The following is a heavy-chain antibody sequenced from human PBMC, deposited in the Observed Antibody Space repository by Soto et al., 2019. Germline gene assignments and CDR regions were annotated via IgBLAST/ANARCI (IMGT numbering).Heavy chain of an antibody. Sequence: SETLSLTCTVSGGSISSSSYYWGWIRQPPGKGLEWIGSIYYSGSTYYNPSLKSRVTISVDTSKNQFSLKLSSVTAADTAVYYCASYQLELRPRIFDYWGQGTLVTVSS. V-gene: IGHV4-39*01. D-gene: IGHD1-7*01. CDR1: GGSISSSSYY. CDR2: IYYSGST. J-gene: IGHJ4*02. CDR3: ASYQLELRPRIFDY.